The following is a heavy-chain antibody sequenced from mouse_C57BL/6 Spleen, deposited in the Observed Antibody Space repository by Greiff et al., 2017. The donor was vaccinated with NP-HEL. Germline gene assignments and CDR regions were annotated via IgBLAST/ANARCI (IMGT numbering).Heavy chain of an antibody. V-gene: IGHV1-69*01. Sequence: QVQLQQPGAELVMPGASVKLSCKASGYTFTSYWMHWVKQRPGQGLEWIGEIDPSDSYTNYNQKFKGKSTLTVDKSSSTAYMQLSSLTSEDSAVYYCASGGGGYYVGNAWFAYWGQGTLVTVSA. CDR3: ASGGGGYYVGNAWFAY. CDR1: GYTFTSYW. D-gene: IGHD2-3*01. CDR2: IDPSDSYT. J-gene: IGHJ3*01.